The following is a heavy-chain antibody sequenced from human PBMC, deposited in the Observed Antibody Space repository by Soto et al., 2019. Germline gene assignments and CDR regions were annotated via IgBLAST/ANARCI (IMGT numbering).Heavy chain of an antibody. CDR3: ARVVNYYDSSGYYSA. CDR2: INPNSGGT. CDR1: GYTFTGYY. D-gene: IGHD3-22*01. Sequence: EASVKVSCKASGYTFTGYYMHWVRQAPGQGLEWMGWINPNSGGTNYAQKFQGRVTMTRDTSISTAYMELSRLRSDDTAVYYCARVVNYYDSSGYYSAWGQGTLVTVSS. J-gene: IGHJ4*02. V-gene: IGHV1-2*02.